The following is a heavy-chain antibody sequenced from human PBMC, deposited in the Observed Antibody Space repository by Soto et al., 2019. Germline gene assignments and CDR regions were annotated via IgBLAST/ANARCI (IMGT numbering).Heavy chain of an antibody. V-gene: IGHV3-66*01. CDR1: GFTVSSYH. CDR3: ARDGTVLVATINIFDY. D-gene: IGHD5-12*01. J-gene: IGHJ4*02. CDR2: LYSAGSA. Sequence: GGSLRLSCAASGFTVSSYHMSWVRQAPGKGLEWVSVLYSAGSADFADSVKGRFTISRDNSKNTLYLQMSSLRAGDTAVYYCARDGTVLVATINIFDYWGQGTPVTVSS.